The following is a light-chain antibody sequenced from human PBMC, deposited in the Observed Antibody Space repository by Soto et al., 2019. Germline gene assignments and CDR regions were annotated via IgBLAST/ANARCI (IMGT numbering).Light chain of an antibody. CDR1: QDISKY. V-gene: IGKV1-33*01. Sequence: DIQMTQSPSSLSASVGDRVTITCLASQDISKYLNWYQQKSGKPPKLLINDASNLEPGVPSRFSGSGSGTVFALTISSLQPEDIATYYCQQYDSRLYTLIFGGGTTEEIK. CDR2: DAS. CDR3: QQYDSRLYTLI. J-gene: IGKJ4*01.